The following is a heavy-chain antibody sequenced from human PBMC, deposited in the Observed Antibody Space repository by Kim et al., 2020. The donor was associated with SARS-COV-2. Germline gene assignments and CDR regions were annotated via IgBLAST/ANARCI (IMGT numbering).Heavy chain of an antibody. V-gene: IGHV3-21*01. J-gene: IGHJ6*03. CDR3: ARESGGDPDEAYYMDV. CDR1: GFTFSSYS. D-gene: IGHD4-17*01. CDR2: ISSSSSYI. Sequence: GGSLRLSCAASGFTFSSYSMNWVRQAPGKGLEWVSSISSSSSYIYYADSVKGRFTISRDNAKNSLYLQMNSLRAEDTAVYYCARESGGDPDEAYYMDVWGKGTTVTVSS.